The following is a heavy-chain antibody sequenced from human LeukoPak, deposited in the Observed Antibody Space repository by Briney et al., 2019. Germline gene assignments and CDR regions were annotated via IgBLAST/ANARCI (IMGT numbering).Heavy chain of an antibody. CDR1: GFTFSDYY. J-gene: IGHJ6*04. V-gene: IGHV3-11*04. CDR2: ISSSGSYI. D-gene: IGHD6-13*01. Sequence: GGSLRLSCAASGFTFSDYYMSWIRQAPGKGLEWVSSISSSGSYIYYADSVKGRFTISRDNAKNSLYLQMNSLRAEETAVYYCAKEGSSWYYGMDVWGKGTTVTVSS. CDR3: AKEGSSWYYGMDV.